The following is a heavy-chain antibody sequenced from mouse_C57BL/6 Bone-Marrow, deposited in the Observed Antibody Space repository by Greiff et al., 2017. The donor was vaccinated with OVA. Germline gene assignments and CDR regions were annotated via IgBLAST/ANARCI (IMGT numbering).Heavy chain of an antibody. CDR3: TRPYYDYDWFAY. Sequence: VQLQQSGTVLARPGASVKMSCKTSGYTFTSYWMHWVKQRPGQGLEWIGAIYPGNSDTSYNQKFKGKAKLTAVTSASTAYMELSSLTNEDSAVYYCTRPYYDYDWFAYWGQGTLVTVSA. D-gene: IGHD2-4*01. V-gene: IGHV1-5*01. J-gene: IGHJ3*01. CDR1: GYTFTSYW. CDR2: IYPGNSDT.